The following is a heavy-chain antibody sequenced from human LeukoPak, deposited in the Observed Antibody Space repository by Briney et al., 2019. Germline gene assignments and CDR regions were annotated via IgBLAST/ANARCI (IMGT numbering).Heavy chain of an antibody. CDR3: ARDSDSSGYSPFDI. Sequence: GGSLRLSCAASGFTFSNYAMSWVRQAPGKGLEWVSVIYSGGSTYYADSVKGRFTISRDNSKNTLYLQMNSLRAEDTAVYYCARDSDSSGYSPFDIWGQGTMVTVSS. J-gene: IGHJ3*02. V-gene: IGHV3-53*01. CDR2: IYSGGST. D-gene: IGHD3-22*01. CDR1: GFTFSNYA.